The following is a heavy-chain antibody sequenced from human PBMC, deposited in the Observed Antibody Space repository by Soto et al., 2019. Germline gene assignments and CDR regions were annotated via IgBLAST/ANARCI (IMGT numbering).Heavy chain of an antibody. V-gene: IGHV1-2*02. J-gene: IGHJ6*02. CDR1: GYTFTGYY. D-gene: IGHD3-10*01. CDR3: AREGDRGVISGSYYGMDV. Sequence: GASVKVSCKASGYTFTGYYMHWVRQAPGQGLEWMGWINPNSGGTNYAQKFQGRVTMTRDTSISTAYRELSRLRSDDTAVYYCAREGDRGVISGSYYGMDVWGQGTTVTVSS. CDR2: INPNSGGT.